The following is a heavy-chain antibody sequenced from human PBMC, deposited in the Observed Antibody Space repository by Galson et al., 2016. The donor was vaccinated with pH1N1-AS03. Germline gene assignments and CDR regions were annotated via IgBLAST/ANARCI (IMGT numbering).Heavy chain of an antibody. Sequence: SLRLSCAASGFTFSSYAMSWVRQSPGKGLEWVSALSGCGVSTYYAESVTGRFTISNDNSKNTLYLQMNSLRAEDTAIYYCAKDEGGGYCSGGSCYKYFDYWGQGTLVTVSS. CDR2: LSGCGVST. V-gene: IGHV3-23*01. CDR1: GFTFSSYA. J-gene: IGHJ4*02. CDR3: AKDEGGGYCSGGSCYKYFDY. D-gene: IGHD2-15*01.